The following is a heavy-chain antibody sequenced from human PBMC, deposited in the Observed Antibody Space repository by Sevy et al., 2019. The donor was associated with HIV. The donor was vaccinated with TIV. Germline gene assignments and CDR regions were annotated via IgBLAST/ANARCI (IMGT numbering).Heavy chain of an antibody. Sequence: SETLSLTCAVSGYSISGGYYWNWIRQPPGKGLEWIANIYYNGHINYNPSLKSRVTLSLDTSKNQFSLRLSSVTAADTAMYYCAGENAWGRGYSWGQGTLVTVSS. CDR1: GYSISGGYY. CDR3: AGENAWGRGYS. D-gene: IGHD1-26*01. J-gene: IGHJ4*02. V-gene: IGHV4-38-2*01. CDR2: IYYNGHI.